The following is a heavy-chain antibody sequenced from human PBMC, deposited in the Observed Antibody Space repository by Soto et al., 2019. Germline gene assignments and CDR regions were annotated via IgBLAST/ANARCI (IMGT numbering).Heavy chain of an antibody. CDR3: ARSVAVPGAHIHY. J-gene: IGHJ4*02. V-gene: IGHV4-59*01. CDR1: GGSISGSY. CDR2: VYYTGST. Sequence: SETLSLTCSVSGGSISGSYWSWIRQSPGKGLEWLGYVYYTGSTNYSPSLRSRVSISVDTSKNEFSLRLSSVTAADTAVYFCARSVAVPGAHIHYWGQGTQVTVSS. D-gene: IGHD6-13*01.